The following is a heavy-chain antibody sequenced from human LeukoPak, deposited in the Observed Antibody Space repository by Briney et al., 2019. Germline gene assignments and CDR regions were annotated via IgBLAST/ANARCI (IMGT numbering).Heavy chain of an antibody. V-gene: IGHV4-34*01. Sequence: SETLSLTCAVYGGSFSGYYWSWIRQPPGKGLEWIGEINHSGSTNYNPSLKSRVTISVDTSKNQFSLKLSSVTAADTAVYYCARQDPLYSSGCDYWGPGTLVTVSS. J-gene: IGHJ4*02. CDR2: INHSGST. CDR1: GGSFSGYY. D-gene: IGHD6-19*01. CDR3: ARQDPLYSSGCDY.